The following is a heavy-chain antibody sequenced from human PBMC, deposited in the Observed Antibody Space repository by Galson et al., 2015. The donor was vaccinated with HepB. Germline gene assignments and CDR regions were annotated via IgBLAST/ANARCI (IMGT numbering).Heavy chain of an antibody. J-gene: IGHJ5*02. CDR2: ISSSSSYI. V-gene: IGHV3-21*01. CDR3: ARDLAGDIVVVPAAIDSKGLWNWFDP. Sequence: SLRLSCAASGFTFSSYSMNWVRQAPGKGLEWVSSISSSSSYIYYADSVKGRFTISRDNAKNSLYLQMNSLRAEDTAVYYCARDLAGDIVVVPAAIDSKGLWNWFDPWGQGTLVTVSS. CDR1: GFTFSSYS. D-gene: IGHD2-2*02.